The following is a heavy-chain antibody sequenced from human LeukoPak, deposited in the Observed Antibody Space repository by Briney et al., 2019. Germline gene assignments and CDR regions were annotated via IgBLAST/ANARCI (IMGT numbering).Heavy chain of an antibody. Sequence: RPSETLSLTCIVSGYSINTNYYWGWIRQPPGKGLEWIGYIYYSGSTNYNPSLKSRVTISVDTSKNQFSLNLTSVTAADTAVYYCARASVLLSADYWGQGALVTVSS. CDR2: IYYSGST. D-gene: IGHD3-16*01. J-gene: IGHJ4*02. V-gene: IGHV4-59*01. CDR3: ARASVLLSADY. CDR1: GYSINTNYY.